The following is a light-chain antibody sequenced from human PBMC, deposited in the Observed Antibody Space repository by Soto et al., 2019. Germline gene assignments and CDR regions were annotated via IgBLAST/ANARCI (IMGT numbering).Light chain of an antibody. CDR1: QTISSW. V-gene: IGKV1-5*03. CDR3: QQYNTYSWT. Sequence: DIQMTQSPSTLSGSVGDRVTITCRASQTISSWLAWYQQKPGKAPKLLIYKASTLKSGVPSRFSGSGSGTDFTLTISSLQPDDFATYYCQQYNTYSWTFGQGTKVDIK. CDR2: KAS. J-gene: IGKJ1*01.